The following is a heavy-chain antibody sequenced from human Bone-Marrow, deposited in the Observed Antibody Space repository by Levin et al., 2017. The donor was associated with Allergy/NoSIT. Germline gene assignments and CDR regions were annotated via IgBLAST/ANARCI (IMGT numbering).Heavy chain of an antibody. CDR2: ISAGGDTT. D-gene: IGHD6-19*01. J-gene: IGHJ4*02. Sequence: QSGGSLRLSCAASGFTFSSYAMTWVRQAPGKGLEWVSLISAGGDTTDYADSVKGRFSISRDNSKNTLFLQMNNLRVEDTAVYYCAKDRGGGSGWHYFDYWGQGTLVTVSS. CDR3: AKDRGGGSGWHYFDY. CDR1: GFTFSSYA. V-gene: IGHV3-23*01.